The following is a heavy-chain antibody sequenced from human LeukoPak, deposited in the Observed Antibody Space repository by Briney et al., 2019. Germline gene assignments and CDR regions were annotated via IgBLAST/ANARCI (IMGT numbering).Heavy chain of an antibody. CDR1: GYTFTGYY. J-gene: IGHJ4*02. V-gene: IGHV1-2*04. Sequence: ASVKVSCKASGYTFTGYYMHRVRQAPGQGLEWMGWINPNSGGTNYEQKFQGWVTMTRDTSISTAYMELSRLRSDDTAVYYCARASYYDILTGQPRGIFDYWGQGTLVTVSS. CDR2: INPNSGGT. CDR3: ARASYYDILTGQPRGIFDY. D-gene: IGHD3-9*01.